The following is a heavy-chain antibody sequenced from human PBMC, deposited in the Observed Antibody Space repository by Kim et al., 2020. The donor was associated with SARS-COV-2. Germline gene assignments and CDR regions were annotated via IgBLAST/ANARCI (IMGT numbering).Heavy chain of an antibody. J-gene: IGHJ5*02. D-gene: IGHD6-19*01. CDR3: ARSRKTDDLQADWFDH. CDR1: GFIFNDFQ. Sequence: ASVKVSCKASGFIFNDFQMHWVRQAPGQGLEWMGIVNPTNGRSWYKQKFQGRVTMTWDMSTGTVYMDVRGLRSEDTAIYYCARSRKTDDLQADWFDHWGQGTLVTVS. CDR2: VNPTNGRS. V-gene: IGHV1-46*02.